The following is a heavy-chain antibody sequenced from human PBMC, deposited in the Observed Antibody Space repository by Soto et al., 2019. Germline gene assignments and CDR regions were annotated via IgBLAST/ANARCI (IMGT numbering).Heavy chain of an antibody. CDR3: AISQDRGGRTTFIY. CDR2: INWKSDI. J-gene: IGHJ4*02. D-gene: IGHD3-16*01. Sequence: GGSLRLSCAVSGFTFDDNAMHWVRQAPEKGLEWVSGINWKSDIGYADSVKGRFTIYGDNAENSLYLQMNSLRAEDTALYYCAISQDRGGRTTFIYWGQGTQVPVSS. V-gene: IGHV3-9*01. CDR1: GFTFDDNA.